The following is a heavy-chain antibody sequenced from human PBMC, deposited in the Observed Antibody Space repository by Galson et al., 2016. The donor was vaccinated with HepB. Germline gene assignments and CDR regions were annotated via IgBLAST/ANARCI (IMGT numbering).Heavy chain of an antibody. J-gene: IGHJ4*02. V-gene: IGHV1-18*01. CDR3: AREVQYRFDS. CDR1: GYTFTTSG. D-gene: IGHD2/OR15-2a*01. CDR2: ISTYSGNT. Sequence: SVKVSCKASGYTFTTSGISWVRQAPGQGLEWMGWISTYSGNTKYAQKFQGGLTLTTDSSTTPAYMELRSLRFDDTALYYCAREVQYRFDSWGQGTLVTVSP.